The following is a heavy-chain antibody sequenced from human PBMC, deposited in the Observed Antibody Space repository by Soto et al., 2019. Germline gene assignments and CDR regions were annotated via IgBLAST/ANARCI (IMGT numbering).Heavy chain of an antibody. CDR1: GFTFSSYA. J-gene: IGHJ4*02. Sequence: RRLSCAASGFTFSSYAIHWVRQAPGKGLEWVAIIWFDGSNKYYADSVKGRFSISRDNSKNTLFLQMDSLRAEDTAVYYCARGQLPAATTYFDFWSQGTLVTVSS. CDR2: IWFDGSNK. D-gene: IGHD2-15*01. V-gene: IGHV3-33*01. CDR3: ARGQLPAATTYFDF.